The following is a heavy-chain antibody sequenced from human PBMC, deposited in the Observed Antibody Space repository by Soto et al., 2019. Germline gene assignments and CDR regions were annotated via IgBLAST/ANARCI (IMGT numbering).Heavy chain of an antibody. V-gene: IGHV4-61*01. J-gene: IGHJ6*02. CDR3: ARDRRGRADGFIYYYGMEV. Sequence: QVHLQESGPGLVKPSGTLSLICSVSGESVGRGTNYWSWVRHAPGRGLEWIGYIFDAATTNYSPYFESRVSISLDAAKNQVSLKLTSVTAADTAIYYCARDRRGRADGFIYYYGMEVWGQGTSVTVSS. D-gene: IGHD4-17*01. CDR1: GESVGRGTNY. CDR2: IFDAATT.